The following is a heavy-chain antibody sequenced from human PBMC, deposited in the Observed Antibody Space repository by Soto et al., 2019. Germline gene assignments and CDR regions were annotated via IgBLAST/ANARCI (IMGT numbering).Heavy chain of an antibody. Sequence: HPGGSLRLSCAASGFTFSSYAMHWVRQAPGKGLEWVAVISYDGSNKYYADSVKGRFTISRDNSKNTLYLQMNSLRAEDTAVYYCTRDLGDVTGTTPSRYGLDVWGQGTTVTVSS. J-gene: IGHJ6*02. CDR2: ISYDGSNK. D-gene: IGHD1-7*01. CDR3: TRDLGDVTGTTPSRYGLDV. V-gene: IGHV3-30-3*01. CDR1: GFTFSSYA.